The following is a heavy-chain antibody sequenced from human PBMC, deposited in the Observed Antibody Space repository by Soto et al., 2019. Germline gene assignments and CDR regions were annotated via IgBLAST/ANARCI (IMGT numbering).Heavy chain of an antibody. CDR2: IYYSGST. CDR3: AREGFCSSTSCRTRYFDL. D-gene: IGHD2-2*01. J-gene: IGHJ2*01. CDR1: GGSISSGGYY. Sequence: PSETLSLTCTVSGGSISSGGYYWSWIRQHPGKGLEWIGYIYYSGSTYYNPSLKSRVTISVDTSKNQFSLKLSSVTAADTAVYYCAREGFCSSTSCRTRYFDLWGRGTLVTVSS. V-gene: IGHV4-31*03.